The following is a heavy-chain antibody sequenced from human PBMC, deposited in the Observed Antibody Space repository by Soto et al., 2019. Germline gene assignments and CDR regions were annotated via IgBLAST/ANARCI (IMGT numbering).Heavy chain of an antibody. CDR1: GYTFTSYA. V-gene: IGHV1-3*01. J-gene: IGHJ6*02. CDR2: INAGNGST. Sequence: GASVKVSCKASGYTFTSYAIHWVRQAPGQRLEWMGWINAGNGSTSYAQKFQGRVTMTRDTSTSTVYMELSSLRSEDTAVYYCARQPSGGVEITIFGVVISPDYYYGMDVWGQGTTVTVSS. D-gene: IGHD3-3*01. CDR3: ARQPSGGVEITIFGVVISPDYYYGMDV.